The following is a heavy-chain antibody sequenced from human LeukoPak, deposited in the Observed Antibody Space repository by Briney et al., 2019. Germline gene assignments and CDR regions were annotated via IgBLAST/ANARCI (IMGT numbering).Heavy chain of an antibody. CDR3: ARHYEGWPFDY. Sequence: SETLSLTCAVYGGSSSIYYWSWIRQPPGKGLEWIGEINHSGSANYNPSLKSRVTISVDTSKNQFSLKLSSVTAADTAVYYCARHYEGWPFDYWGQGTLVTVSS. CDR1: GGSSSIYY. J-gene: IGHJ4*02. CDR2: INHSGSA. V-gene: IGHV4-34*01. D-gene: IGHD3-16*01.